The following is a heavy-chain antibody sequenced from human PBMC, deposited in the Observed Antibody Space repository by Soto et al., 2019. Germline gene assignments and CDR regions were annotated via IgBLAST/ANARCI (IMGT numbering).Heavy chain of an antibody. CDR2: IIPVFGTP. CDR1: GYSFSSHA. V-gene: IGHV1-69*06. J-gene: IGHJ4*02. Sequence: QVQLEQSGSEVQKSGSSVKVSCKASGYSFSSHAITWVRQAPGQGLEWMGGIIPVFGTPTYAQKFQGRLTISADTCTNSSSLELRSLRSEDTAGYYCARGGALSTSWYWGDGLDSWGQGTQVTVSS. CDR3: ARGGALSTSWYWGDGLDS. D-gene: IGHD6-13*01.